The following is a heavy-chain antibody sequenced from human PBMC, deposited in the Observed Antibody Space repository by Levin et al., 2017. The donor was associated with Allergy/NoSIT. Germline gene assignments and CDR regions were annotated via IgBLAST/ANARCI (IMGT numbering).Heavy chain of an antibody. CDR2: CYYSGNT. J-gene: IGHJ4*02. D-gene: IGHD1-7*01. V-gene: IGHV4-39*01. Sequence: SQTLSLTCTVSAASITNTLYYWGWIRQPPGKGLEWIGTCYYSGNTYYNPPLKSRLTISVDTPKNQFSLKLSSVTAADTAVYFCARLSITATAWRGNYFDYWGQGTLVSVSS. CDR1: AASITNTLYY. CDR3: ARLSITATAWRGNYFDY.